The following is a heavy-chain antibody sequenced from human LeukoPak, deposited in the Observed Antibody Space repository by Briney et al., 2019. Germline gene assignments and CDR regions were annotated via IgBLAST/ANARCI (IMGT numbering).Heavy chain of an antibody. V-gene: IGHV3-74*01. CDR1: GLTFSSNW. CDR3: STQRGGSPGDY. CDR2: INSDGSST. Sequence: GGSLRLSCATSGLTFSSNWMHWVRQAPGKGLVWASRINSDGSSTIYADSVKGRFTISRDNAKNTLYLQMNSLRAEDTAVYYCSTQRGGSPGDYWGQGTLVTVSS. J-gene: IGHJ4*02. D-gene: IGHD6-25*01.